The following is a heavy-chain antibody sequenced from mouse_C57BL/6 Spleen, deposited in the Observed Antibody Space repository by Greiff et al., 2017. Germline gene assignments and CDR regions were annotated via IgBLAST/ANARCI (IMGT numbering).Heavy chain of an antibody. CDR2: ILPGSGST. V-gene: IGHV1-9*01. D-gene: IGHD1-1*01. J-gene: IGHJ4*01. CDR1: GYTFTGYW. Sequence: VQLQQSGAELMKPGASVKLSCKATGYTFTGYWIEWVKQRPGHGLEWIGEILPGSGSTNYNEKFKGKATFTADTSSNTAYMQLSSLTTEDSALSSGARRGYYCSPYAWDYWGKGTTVPVPS. CDR3: ARRGYYCSPYAWDY.